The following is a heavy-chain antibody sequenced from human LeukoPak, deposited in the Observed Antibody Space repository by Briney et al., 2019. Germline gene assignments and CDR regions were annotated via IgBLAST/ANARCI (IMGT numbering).Heavy chain of an antibody. J-gene: IGHJ4*02. V-gene: IGHV1-3*01. D-gene: IGHD3-10*01. CDR2: INAGNGNT. Sequence: ASVKVSCKASGYTFTSYAMHWVRQAPGQRLEWMGWINAGNGNTKYSQKFQGRVTITRDTSASTAYMEVSSLRSEDTAVYYCARDTSNYGSGIDYWGQGTLVTVSS. CDR1: GYTFTSYA. CDR3: ARDTSNYGSGIDY.